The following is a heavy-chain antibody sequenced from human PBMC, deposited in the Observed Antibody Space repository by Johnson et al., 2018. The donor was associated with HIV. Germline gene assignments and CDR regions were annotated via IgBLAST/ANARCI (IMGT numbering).Heavy chain of an antibody. D-gene: IGHD3-16*01. CDR1: GFTFSSYG. J-gene: IGHJ3*02. CDR2: IRYDGTNK. CDR3: AKGRLGVAFDI. V-gene: IGHV3-30*02. Sequence: QVQLVESGGGVVQRGGSLRLSCVASGFTFSSYGMHWVRQAPGKGLEWVAFIRYDGTNKYYADSVKGRFPVSRDNSKNTLYVEMNSLRVEDTAVYYWAKGRLGVAFDIWGQGTMVTVSS.